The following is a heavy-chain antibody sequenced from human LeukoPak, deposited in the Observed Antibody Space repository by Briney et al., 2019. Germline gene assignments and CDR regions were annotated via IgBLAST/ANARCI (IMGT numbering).Heavy chain of an antibody. CDR3: AKDHYWSIDY. CDR2: IKGDGIST. D-gene: IGHD3-3*01. Sequence: QPGGSLRLSCAASGFTFSNAWMSWVRQAPGKGLVWVSRIKGDGISTNYADSVKGRFTISRDIAKNTLYLQMNSLRAEDTGVYYCAKDHYWSIDYWGRGTLVTVSS. CDR1: GFTFSNAW. V-gene: IGHV3-74*01. J-gene: IGHJ4*02.